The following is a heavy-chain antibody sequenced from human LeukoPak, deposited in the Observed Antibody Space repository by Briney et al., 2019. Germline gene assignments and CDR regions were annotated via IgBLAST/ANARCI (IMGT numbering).Heavy chain of an antibody. CDR1: GYTFTGYY. CDR2: INPNSGDT. CDR3: ARDPVEMATTEFDY. J-gene: IGHJ4*02. D-gene: IGHD5-24*01. Sequence: ASVKVSCKASGYTFTGYYMHWIRQAPGQGLEWMGWINPNSGDTNSAQKFQGRVTMTRDTSISTAYMELSRLRSDDTAVYYCARDPVEMATTEFDYWGQGTLVTVSS. V-gene: IGHV1-2*02.